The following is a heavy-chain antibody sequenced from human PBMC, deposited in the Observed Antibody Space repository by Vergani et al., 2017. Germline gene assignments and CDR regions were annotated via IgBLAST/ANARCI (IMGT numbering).Heavy chain of an antibody. CDR2: TRNKANSYTT. Sequence: EVQLLESGGGLVQPGGSLRLSCAASGFTFSDHYMDWVRQAPGKGLEWVGRTRNKANSYTTEYAASVNGRLTISTNDSKNSLYLQMNSMKIEDTAVYYCSSLGYCSSSYCRQGFDIWGQGTMVTVS. V-gene: IGHV3-72*01. CDR1: GFTFSDHY. D-gene: IGHD2-2*01. J-gene: IGHJ3*02. CDR3: SSLGYCSSSYCRQGFDI.